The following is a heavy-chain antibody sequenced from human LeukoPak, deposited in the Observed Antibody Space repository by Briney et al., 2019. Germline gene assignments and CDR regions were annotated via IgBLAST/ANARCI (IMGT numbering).Heavy chain of an antibody. D-gene: IGHD4-11*01. CDR2: FDPEDGET. CDR1: GYTLTELS. J-gene: IGHJ4*02. Sequence: ASVKVSCKVSGYTLTELSMHWVRQAPGKGFEWMGGFDPEDGETIYAQKFQGRVTMTEDTSTDTAYMELSSLRSEDTAVYYCATAVKNAVTTYYFDYWGQGTLVTVSS. V-gene: IGHV1-24*01. CDR3: ATAVKNAVTTYYFDY.